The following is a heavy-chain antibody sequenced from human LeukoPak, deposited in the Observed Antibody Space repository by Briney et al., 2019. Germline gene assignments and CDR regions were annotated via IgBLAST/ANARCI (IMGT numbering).Heavy chain of an antibody. CDR2: IYSDGST. CDR1: GFTFSSYG. V-gene: IGHV3-66*01. D-gene: IGHD5-18*01. CDR3: ARSRLGYSYVLDY. J-gene: IGHJ4*02. Sequence: GGPLRLSCAASGFTFSSYGMSWVRQAPGKGLEWVSVIYSDGSTYFTDSVKGRFTMSRDNSKNTLYLQMNSLRAEDTAVYYCARSRLGYSYVLDYWGQGTLVTVSS.